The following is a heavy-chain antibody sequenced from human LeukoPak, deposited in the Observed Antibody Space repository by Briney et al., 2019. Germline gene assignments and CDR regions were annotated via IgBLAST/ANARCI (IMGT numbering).Heavy chain of an antibody. CDR3: ARAFNYYDASALGY. V-gene: IGHV1-46*01. CDR2: INSSGGST. J-gene: IGHJ4*02. CDR1: GYTFISYY. D-gene: IGHD3-22*01. Sequence: GASVKVSCKASGYTFISYYVHWVRQAPGQGLEWMGIINSSGGSTRYAQEFQGRVTMTRDTSTSTVYMELSSLRSEDTAVYYCARAFNYYDASALGYWGQGTLVTVSS.